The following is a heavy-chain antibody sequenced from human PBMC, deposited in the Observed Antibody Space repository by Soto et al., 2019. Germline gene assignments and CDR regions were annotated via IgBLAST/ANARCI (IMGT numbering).Heavy chain of an antibody. Sequence: PGGSLRLSCAASGFTFSSYAMSWVRQAPGKGLEWVSAISVSGGRTYYADSVKGRFTISRDNSKNTLYLQMNSLRAEDTALYYCAKDSRHGYTYGSLHFDHWGQGTLVTVSS. V-gene: IGHV3-23*01. D-gene: IGHD5-18*01. CDR3: AKDSRHGYTYGSLHFDH. CDR1: GFTFSSYA. CDR2: ISVSGGRT. J-gene: IGHJ4*02.